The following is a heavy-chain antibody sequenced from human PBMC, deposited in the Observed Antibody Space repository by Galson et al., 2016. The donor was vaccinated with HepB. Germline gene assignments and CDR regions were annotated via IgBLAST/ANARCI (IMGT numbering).Heavy chain of an antibody. CDR3: AKELYGDYVSYYYGMDV. Sequence: SLRLSCAASGFTFNNYAMWWVRQAPGKGLEWVSGISGSGDSTNYADSVKGLFTVSRDNSKSTLYLQMNSLRAEDTAIYYCAKELYGDYVSYYYGMDVWGQGTTVTVSS. CDR2: ISGSGDST. D-gene: IGHD4-17*01. J-gene: IGHJ6*02. V-gene: IGHV3-23*01. CDR1: GFTFNNYA.